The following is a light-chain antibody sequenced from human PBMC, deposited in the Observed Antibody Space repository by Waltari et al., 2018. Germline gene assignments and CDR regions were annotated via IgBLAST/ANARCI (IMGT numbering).Light chain of an antibody. CDR1: VLAKNS. CDR3: YSAADNTWV. Sequence: SYELTQPSSVSVSPGQTARIACSGAVLAKNSARCFPRKPGQAPVILLYKNTERASEIPGRFSGSKSGTTVTLTISGAQVEDEADYHCYSAADNTWVFGGGTKLTVL. CDR2: KNT. V-gene: IGLV3-27*01. J-gene: IGLJ3*02.